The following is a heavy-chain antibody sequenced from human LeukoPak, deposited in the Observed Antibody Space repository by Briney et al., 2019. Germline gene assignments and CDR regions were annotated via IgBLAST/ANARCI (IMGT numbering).Heavy chain of an antibody. D-gene: IGHD2-2*01. CDR1: GYTFTSYD. J-gene: IGHJ6*03. CDR2: MNPNSGNT. Sequence: ASVKVSCKASGYTFTSYDINWVRQATGQGLEWIGWMNPNSGNTGYAQKFQGRVTMTRNTSISTAYMELSSLRSEDTAVYYCARGFGCSSTSCYPDYYYYYYMDVWGKGTTVTVSS. CDR3: ARGFGCSSTSCYPDYYYYYYMDV. V-gene: IGHV1-8*01.